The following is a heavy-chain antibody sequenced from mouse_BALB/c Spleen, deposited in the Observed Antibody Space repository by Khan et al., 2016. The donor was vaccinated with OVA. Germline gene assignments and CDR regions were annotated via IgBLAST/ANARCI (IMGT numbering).Heavy chain of an antibody. CDR2: ISYSGST. J-gene: IGHJ4*01. Sequence: VRLQQSGPGLVKPSQSLSLTCTVTGYSITSDYAWNWIRQFPGNKLEWMGYISYSGSTSYNPYLKSRISITRDTSKNQFFLQLNSVTTEDTATYNCARSGTDYYAMDYWGQGTSGTVSS. CDR1: GYSITSDYA. CDR3: ARSGTDYYAMDY. V-gene: IGHV3-2*02. D-gene: IGHD3-1*01.